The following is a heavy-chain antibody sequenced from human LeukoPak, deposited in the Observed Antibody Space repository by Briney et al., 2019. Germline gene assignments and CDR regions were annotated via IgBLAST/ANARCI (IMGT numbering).Heavy chain of an antibody. Sequence: SETLSLTCAVYGGSFSCYYWSWIRQPPGKGLEWIGEINHSGSTNYNPPLKSRVTISVDTSKNQFSLKLSSVTAADTAVYYCARGYYDFWSGYSREFDYWGQGTLVTVSS. CDR1: GGSFSCYY. CDR3: ARGYYDFWSGYSREFDY. V-gene: IGHV4-34*01. D-gene: IGHD3-3*01. J-gene: IGHJ4*02. CDR2: INHSGST.